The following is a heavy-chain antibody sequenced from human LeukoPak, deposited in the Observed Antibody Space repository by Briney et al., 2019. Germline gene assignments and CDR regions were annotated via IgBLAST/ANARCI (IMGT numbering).Heavy chain of an antibody. CDR2: ISGSGGST. J-gene: IGHJ4*02. V-gene: IGHV3-23*01. CDR3: AKDRGYDILTGIFDY. CDR1: GFTFSSYA. D-gene: IGHD3-9*01. Sequence: GGSLRLSCAASGFTFSSYAMSWVRQAPGKGLERVSAISGSGGSTYYADSVKGRFTISRDNSKNTLYLQMNSLRAEDTAVYYCAKDRGYDILTGIFDYWGQGTLVTVSS.